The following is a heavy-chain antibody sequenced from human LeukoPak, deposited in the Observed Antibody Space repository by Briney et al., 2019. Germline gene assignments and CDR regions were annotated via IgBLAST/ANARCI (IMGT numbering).Heavy chain of an antibody. CDR2: ISGSGGST. Sequence: GGSLRLSCAASGFTFSSYAMSWVRQAPGKGLEWVSAISGSGGSTYYADSVKGRFTISRDNSKNTLYLQMNSLRAEDTAVYYCAKMGLYCSGGSCYSDYFDHWGQGTLVTVSS. CDR3: AKMGLYCSGGSCYSDYFDH. CDR1: GFTFSSYA. D-gene: IGHD2-15*01. V-gene: IGHV3-23*01. J-gene: IGHJ4*02.